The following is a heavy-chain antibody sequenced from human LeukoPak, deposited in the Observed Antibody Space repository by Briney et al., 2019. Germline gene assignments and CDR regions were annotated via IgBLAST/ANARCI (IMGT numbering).Heavy chain of an antibody. V-gene: IGHV3-30*18. CDR1: GFTFSSYG. D-gene: IGHD3-3*01. CDR2: ILYDGSNK. CDR3: AKDLEWLSHYYYAMDV. J-gene: IGHJ6*02. Sequence: GGSLRLSCAASGFTFSSYGMHWVREAPGKGVEWVAVILYDGSNKYYADSVKGRFTISRDNSKNTLILQMNSLRAEDTAVYYCAKDLEWLSHYYYAMDVWGQGTTVTVSS.